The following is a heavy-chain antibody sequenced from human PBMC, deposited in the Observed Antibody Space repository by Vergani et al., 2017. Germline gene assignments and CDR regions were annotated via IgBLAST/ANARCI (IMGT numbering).Heavy chain of an antibody. CDR1: GYSFTNYW. V-gene: IGHV5-51*01. CDR3: ARLYGRDSSGSKYFDY. J-gene: IGHJ4*02. CDR2: IHPADSDT. D-gene: IGHD3-22*01. Sequence: VQLVQSGAEVKKPGESLKISCQISGYSFTNYWIGWVRQMPGKGLEWMGIIHPADSDTRYSPSFQGQVTISVDKSISTAYLQRSSLRASDSAMYYFARLYGRDSSGSKYFDYWGQGTLVTVSS.